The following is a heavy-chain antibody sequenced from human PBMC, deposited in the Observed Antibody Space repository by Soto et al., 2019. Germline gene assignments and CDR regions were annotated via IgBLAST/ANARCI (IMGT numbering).Heavy chain of an antibody. CDR1: GGTFSSYA. CDR3: ARTYCSSTSCYFSGDY. Sequence: ASVKVSCKASGGTFSSYAISWVRQAPGQGLEWMGGIIPIFGTANYAQKYQGRVTINADESTSTAYMELSSLRSEDTAVYYCARTYCSSTSCYFSGDYWGQGTLVTVSS. CDR2: IIPIFGTA. J-gene: IGHJ4*02. D-gene: IGHD2-2*01. V-gene: IGHV1-69*13.